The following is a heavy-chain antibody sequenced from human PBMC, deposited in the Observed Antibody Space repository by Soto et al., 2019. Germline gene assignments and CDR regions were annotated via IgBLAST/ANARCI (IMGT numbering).Heavy chain of an antibody. CDR2: INQSGAT. J-gene: IGHJ4*02. D-gene: IGHD3-10*01. Sequence: QLQQWGAGLLKPSETLSLTCAVYNGSFSKHYWNWIRQSPGKGLEWSGEINQSGATNYNPSLKSRVTISVDTSKHQFSLQLKSLTAADTAVYYCARGYYYASGSSFPYWGQGTLVTVSS. CDR3: ARGYYYASGSSFPY. CDR1: NGSFSKHY. V-gene: IGHV4-34*01.